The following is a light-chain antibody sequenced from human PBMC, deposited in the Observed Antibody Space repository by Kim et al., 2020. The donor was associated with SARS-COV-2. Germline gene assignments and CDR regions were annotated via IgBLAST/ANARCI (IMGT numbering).Light chain of an antibody. CDR1: QSVNTS. CDR2: SAS. J-gene: IGKJ2*01. V-gene: IGKV3-15*01. CDR3: QQYNNWLPYT. Sequence: VSPAEGATLSGRASQSVNTSLAWSHQRPGQAPRLRVYSASTGATGIPASFSGTGSGTEFALTISSLQSEDSAVYYCQQYNNWLPYTFGQGTKLEI.